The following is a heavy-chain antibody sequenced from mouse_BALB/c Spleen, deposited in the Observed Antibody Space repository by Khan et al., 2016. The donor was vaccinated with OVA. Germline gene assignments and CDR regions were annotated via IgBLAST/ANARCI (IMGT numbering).Heavy chain of an antibody. Sequence: VQLKQSGPGLVKPSQSLSLTCTVTGYSITSGYGWNWIRQFPGNKLEWMGYISYSGSTNYNPFLKSRISITRDTSKNQFFLQLNSVTTEDTATYYCTRTARIEYWGQGTTLTVSS. CDR1: GYSITSGYG. V-gene: IGHV3-2*02. D-gene: IGHD1-2*01. CDR3: TRTARIEY. CDR2: ISYSGST. J-gene: IGHJ2*01.